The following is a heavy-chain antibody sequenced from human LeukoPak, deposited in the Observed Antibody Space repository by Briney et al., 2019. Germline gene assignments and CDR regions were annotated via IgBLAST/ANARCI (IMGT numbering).Heavy chain of an antibody. Sequence: GGSLRLSCAASGFTFSSYAMSWVRQAPGKGLVWVSRINNDGSNTNYADSVKGRFTISRDNAKNTLYLQMNSLRAEETAVYYCTRAGFSAYDFDSWGQGTLDTVSS. V-gene: IGHV3-74*01. J-gene: IGHJ4*02. CDR2: INNDGSNT. CDR3: TRAGFSAYDFDS. CDR1: GFTFSSYA. D-gene: IGHD5-12*01.